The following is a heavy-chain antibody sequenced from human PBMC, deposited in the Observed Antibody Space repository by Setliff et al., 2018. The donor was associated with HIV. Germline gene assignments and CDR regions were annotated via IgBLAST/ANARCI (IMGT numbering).Heavy chain of an antibody. J-gene: IGHJ4*02. V-gene: IGHV1-3*01. CDR1: GDTFTSYA. D-gene: IGHD3-10*01. CDR3: ARDYGSGSYYPY. CDR2: INAGNGNT. Sequence: ASVKVSCKASGDTFTSYAMHWVRQAPGQRLEWMGWINAGNGNTKYSQKFQGRVTITRDTSASTAYMELSSLRSEDTAVYYCARDYGSGSYYPYWGQGTLVTVSS.